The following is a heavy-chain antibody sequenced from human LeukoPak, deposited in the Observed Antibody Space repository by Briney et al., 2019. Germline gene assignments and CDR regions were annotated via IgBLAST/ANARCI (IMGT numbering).Heavy chain of an antibody. CDR3: ATTVRGGDCYSWGDCYFDL. V-gene: IGHV4-61*08. CDR1: GGSISSADYY. Sequence: KPSETLSLTCTVSGGSISSADYYWSWIRQPPGKGLEWIGYIYYSGSTNYNPSLKSRVTISVDTSKNQFSLKLSSVTAADTAVYYCATTVRGGDCYSWGDCYFDLWGRGTLVTVSS. D-gene: IGHD2-21*02. J-gene: IGHJ2*01. CDR2: IYYSGST.